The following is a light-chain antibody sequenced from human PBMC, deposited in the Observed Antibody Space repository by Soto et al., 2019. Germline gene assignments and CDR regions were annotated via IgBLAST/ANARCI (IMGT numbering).Light chain of an antibody. CDR3: LLDFRYFWA. CDR1: QDIREY. Sequence: IQMTQSPSSLSASVGDRVTITCQASQDIREYVNWYQLKPGKAPRLLIYAASTLQSGVPSRFSGSGSGTDFTLTISSLQPEDFATYYCLLDFRYFWAFGQGTKVEIK. CDR2: AAS. V-gene: IGKV1-6*01. J-gene: IGKJ1*01.